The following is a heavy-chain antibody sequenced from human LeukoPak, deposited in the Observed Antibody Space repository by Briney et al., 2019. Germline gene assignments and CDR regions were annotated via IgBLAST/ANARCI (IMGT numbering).Heavy chain of an antibody. CDR2: IIPIFGTA. CDR3: ASSYDILTGYPPSPYGIDY. CDR1: GGTFSSYA. V-gene: IGHV1-69*13. J-gene: IGHJ4*02. D-gene: IGHD3-9*01. Sequence: ASVKVSCKASGGTFSSYAISWVRQAPGQWLEWMGGIIPIFGTANYAQKFQGRVTITADESTSTAYMELSSLRSEDTAVYYCASSYDILTGYPPSPYGIDYWGQGTLVTVSS.